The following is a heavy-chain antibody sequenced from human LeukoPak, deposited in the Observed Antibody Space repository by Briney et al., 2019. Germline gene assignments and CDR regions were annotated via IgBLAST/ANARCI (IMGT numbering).Heavy chain of an antibody. CDR3: AREPRPAHDFWSGYPYYFDC. CDR2: IYSSGNT. Sequence: GGSLRLSCAASGFTVSSNYMSWVRQAPGKGLEWVSVIYSSGNTYYADSVKGRFTISRDNSKNTLYLQMNSLRAEDTAVYYCAREPRPAHDFWSGYPYYFDCWGQGTLVTVSS. CDR1: GFTVSSNY. J-gene: IGHJ4*02. V-gene: IGHV3-66*03. D-gene: IGHD3-3*01.